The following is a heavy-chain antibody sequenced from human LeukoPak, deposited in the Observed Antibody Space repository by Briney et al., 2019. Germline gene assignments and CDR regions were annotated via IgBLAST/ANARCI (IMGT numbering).Heavy chain of an antibody. J-gene: IGHJ4*02. D-gene: IGHD6-25*01. Sequence: SETLSLTCTVSGGSISSSSYYWGWIRQPPGKGLEWIGSIYYSARTYYNPSLKSRVTISVDTSKNQFSLKLSSVTAADTAVYYCARREVYCSGPFDYWGQGTLVTVSS. V-gene: IGHV4-39*01. CDR2: IYYSART. CDR3: ARREVYCSGPFDY. CDR1: GGSISSSSYY.